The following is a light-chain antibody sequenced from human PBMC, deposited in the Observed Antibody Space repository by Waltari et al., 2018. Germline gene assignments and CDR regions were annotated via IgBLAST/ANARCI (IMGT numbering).Light chain of an antibody. J-gene: IGLJ1*01. CDR2: SNN. Sequence: QSVLTQPPSASGTPGQRGTIPCSGSSSTIGSNTVNWYQQLPGTAPKLLIYSNNQRPSGVPDRFSGSKSGTSASLAISGLQSEDEADYYCAAWDDSLNGRGVFGTGTKVTVL. CDR1: SSTIGSNT. CDR3: AAWDDSLNGRGV. V-gene: IGLV1-44*01.